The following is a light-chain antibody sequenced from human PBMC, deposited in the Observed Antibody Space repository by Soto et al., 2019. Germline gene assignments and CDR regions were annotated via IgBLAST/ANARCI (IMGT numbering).Light chain of an antibody. CDR2: GNS. J-gene: IGLJ3*02. CDR1: SSNIGAGYD. Sequence: QSVLTQPPSVSGAPGQRVTISCAGSSSNIGAGYDVHWYQHLPGTAPKLLIYGNSNRPSGVPDRFSGSKSGTSASLAITGLQAEDEADYYCQSYDSSLRVFGGGTKLTVL. V-gene: IGLV1-40*01. CDR3: QSYDSSLRV.